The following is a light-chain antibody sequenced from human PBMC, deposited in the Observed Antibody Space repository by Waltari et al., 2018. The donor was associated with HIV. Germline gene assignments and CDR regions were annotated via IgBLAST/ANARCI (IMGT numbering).Light chain of an antibody. CDR3: NSYAGSNNVV. Sequence: QSALTQPPSASGSPGQSVTISCTGTSSDVGGYNYVSWYQQHPGKAPKLMIYEVSKRPSGVPDRFSGSKSGNTASLTVSGLQAEDEGDYYCNSYAGSNNVVFGGGTKVTVL. CDR2: EVS. J-gene: IGLJ2*01. V-gene: IGLV2-8*01. CDR1: SSDVGGYNY.